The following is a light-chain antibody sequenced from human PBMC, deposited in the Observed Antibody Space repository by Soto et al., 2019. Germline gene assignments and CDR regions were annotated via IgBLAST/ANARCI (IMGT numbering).Light chain of an antibody. CDR3: NSYRTVSTYV. CDR1: SSEIGGQNF. J-gene: IGLJ1*01. CDR2: DVG. Sequence: QSALTQPASVSGSPGQSITIACTGTSSEIGGQNFVSWYQQHPGKAPKLLIYDVGNRPSGVSNRFSGSKSGNTASLTISGLQAEDEAHYYCNSYRTVSTYVFGTGTKLTVL. V-gene: IGLV2-14*01.